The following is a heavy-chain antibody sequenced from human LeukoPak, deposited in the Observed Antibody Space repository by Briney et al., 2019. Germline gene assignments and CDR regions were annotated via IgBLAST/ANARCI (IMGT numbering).Heavy chain of an antibody. CDR2: INHSGST. CDR3: ARLRAVTNDAFDI. CDR1: GGSFSGYY. Sequence: SETLSLTCAVYGGSFSGYYWSWIRQPPGKGLEWIGEINHSGSTNYNPSLKSRVTISVDTSKNQFSLKLSSVTAADTAVYYCARLRAVTNDAFDIWGQGTMVTVSS. V-gene: IGHV4-34*01. J-gene: IGHJ3*02. D-gene: IGHD4-11*01.